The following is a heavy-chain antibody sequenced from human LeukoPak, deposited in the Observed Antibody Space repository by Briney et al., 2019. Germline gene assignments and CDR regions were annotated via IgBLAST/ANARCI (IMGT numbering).Heavy chain of an antibody. D-gene: IGHD6-6*01. CDR1: GFTFRGFW. CDR3: ARSSYSSSSSV. CDR2: INADGSEG. J-gene: IGHJ3*01. Sequence: PGGSLRLSCAVSGFTFRGFWMSWSRQAPGKGLEWVASINADGSEGYYADVVKGRFTISRDNAKNSIYLQINSLRAEDTAVYYCARSSYSSSSSVWGQGTMVTVSS. V-gene: IGHV3-7*03.